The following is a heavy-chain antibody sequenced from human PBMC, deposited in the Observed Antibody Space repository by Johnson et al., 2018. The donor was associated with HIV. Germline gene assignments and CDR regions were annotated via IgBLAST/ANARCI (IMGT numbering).Heavy chain of an antibody. CDR2: ISTSGGGI. J-gene: IGHJ3*02. D-gene: IGHD6-19*01. Sequence: QVQLVESGGSLVKPGGSMRLSCAASGFTFTDYYMTWIRQAPGKGLEWVSHISTSGGGIYYADSVKGRFTISRDNARNSLYLQMNSLRAEDTAVYYCARVRYSSGWPIYAFDIWGQGTMVTVSS. CDR3: ARVRYSSGWPIYAFDI. V-gene: IGHV3-11*04. CDR1: GFTFTDYY.